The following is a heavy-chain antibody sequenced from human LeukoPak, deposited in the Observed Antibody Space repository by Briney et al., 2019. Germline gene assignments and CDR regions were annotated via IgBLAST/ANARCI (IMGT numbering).Heavy chain of an antibody. CDR1: GVSFSSYY. V-gene: IGHV4-59*12. J-gene: IGHJ4*02. Sequence: SETLSLTCTVSGVSFSSYYWSWIRQPPGEGLEWIAYIYYSGSTNYNPSLKSRVTISVDTSKNQFSLKLSSVTAADTAVYFCARNGCSSGICKTEWGQGTLVTVSS. D-gene: IGHD2-2*01. CDR3: ARNGCSSGICKTE. CDR2: IYYSGST.